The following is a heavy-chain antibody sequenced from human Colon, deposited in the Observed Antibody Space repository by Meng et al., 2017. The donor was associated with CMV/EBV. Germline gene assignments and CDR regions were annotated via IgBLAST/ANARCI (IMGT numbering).Heavy chain of an antibody. D-gene: IGHD6-13*01. J-gene: IGHJ4*02. CDR2: INHSGST. CDR3: ARVGKKWQQLVQGFKEPFDD. V-gene: IGHV4-34*01. CDR1: GGSFSGYY. Sequence: SETLSLTCAVYGGSFSGYYWSWIRQPPGKGLEWIGEINHSGSTNYNPSLKSRVTISVDTSKNQFSLKLSSVTAADTAVYYCARVGKKWQQLVQGFKEPFDDWGQGTLVTVSS.